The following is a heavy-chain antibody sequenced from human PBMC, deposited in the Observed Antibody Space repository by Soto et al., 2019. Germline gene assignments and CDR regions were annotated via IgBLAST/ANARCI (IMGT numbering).Heavy chain of an antibody. V-gene: IGHV1-3*01. J-gene: IGHJ4*02. CDR3: ARVTYYYDSSHFDY. CDR1: GYPFTTYA. Sequence: ASVKVSCKASGYPFTTYAMTWARQAPGQRLEWMGWINSVNGNTKYSQKFQGRVTITRDTSATTAYMELSSLRSEDTAVYYCARVTYYYDSSHFDYWGQGTLVTVSS. D-gene: IGHD3-22*01. CDR2: INSVNGNT.